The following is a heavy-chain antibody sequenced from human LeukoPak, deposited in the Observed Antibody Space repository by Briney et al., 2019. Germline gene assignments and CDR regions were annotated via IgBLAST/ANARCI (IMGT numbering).Heavy chain of an antibody. V-gene: IGHV1-24*01. J-gene: IGHJ4*02. CDR1: GYTLTELS. Sequence: ASVKVSCKVSGYTLTELSMHWVRQAPGKGLEWMGGFDPEDGETIYAQKFQGRVTMTGDTSITTAYMELNSLRPDDTAVYYCAEAKPQGSDRDFDYWGQGTLVTVSS. CDR2: FDPEDGET. D-gene: IGHD1-14*01. CDR3: AEAKPQGSDRDFDY.